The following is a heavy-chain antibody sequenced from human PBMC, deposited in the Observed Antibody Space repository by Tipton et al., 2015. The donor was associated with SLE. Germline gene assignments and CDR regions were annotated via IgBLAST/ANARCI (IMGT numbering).Heavy chain of an antibody. CDR1: GGSISSYY. Sequence: TLSLTCIVSGGSISSYYWSWIRQPAGKGLEWIGRFYTGGGTNYNPPLKRRVTMSVDTSKNQFSLKLSSVTAADTAVYYCARRDSSSSGRAFDIWGQGTIVTVSS. CDR2: FYTGGGT. J-gene: IGHJ3*02. V-gene: IGHV4-4*07. CDR3: ARRDSSSSGRAFDI. D-gene: IGHD6-6*01.